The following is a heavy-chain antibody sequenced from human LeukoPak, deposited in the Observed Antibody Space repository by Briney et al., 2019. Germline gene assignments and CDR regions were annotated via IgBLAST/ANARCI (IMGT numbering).Heavy chain of an antibody. Sequence: ASVKVSCKASGYTFTGYYMHWVRQAPGQGLEWMGWISAYNGNTNYAQKLQGRVTMTTDTSTSTAYMELRSLRSDDTAVYYCALYGDYAVGHWGQGTLVTVSS. CDR3: ALYGDYAVGH. CDR1: GYTFTGYY. CDR2: ISAYNGNT. V-gene: IGHV1-18*04. J-gene: IGHJ4*02. D-gene: IGHD4-17*01.